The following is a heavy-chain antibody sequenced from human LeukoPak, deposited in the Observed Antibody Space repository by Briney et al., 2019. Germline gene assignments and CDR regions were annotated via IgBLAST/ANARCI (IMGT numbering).Heavy chain of an antibody. J-gene: IGHJ4*02. CDR3: AREYYYDSSGSFDY. CDR1: GYTFTGYY. Sequence: ASVKVSCKASGYTFTGYYMHWVRKAPGQGLEWMGWINPNSGGTNYAQKFQGRVTMTRDTSISTDYMELSRLRSDDTAVYYCAREYYYDSSGSFDYWGQGTLVTV. V-gene: IGHV1-2*02. D-gene: IGHD3-22*01. CDR2: INPNSGGT.